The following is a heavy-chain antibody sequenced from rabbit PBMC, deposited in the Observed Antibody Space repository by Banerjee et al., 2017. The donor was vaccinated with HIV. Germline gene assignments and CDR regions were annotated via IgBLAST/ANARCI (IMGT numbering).Heavy chain of an antibody. CDR1: GSDFSSNA. D-gene: IGHD6-1*01. V-gene: IGHV1S45*01. J-gene: IGHJ4*01. Sequence: QEQLVESGGGLVQPEGSLTLTCKASGSDFSSNAMCWVRQAPGKGLELIACIYTDSGRTYHASWAKGRFTISKTSSTTVTLQMTSLTAADTATYFCARDSNGYGRNLWNLWGQGTLVTVS. CDR3: ARDSNGYGRNLWNL. CDR2: IYTDSGRT.